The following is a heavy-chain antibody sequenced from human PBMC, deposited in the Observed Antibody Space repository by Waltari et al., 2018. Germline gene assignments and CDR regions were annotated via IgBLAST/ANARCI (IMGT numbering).Heavy chain of an antibody. CDR1: GGSISSYY. D-gene: IGHD3-10*01. CDR2: IYYSGST. CDR3: ARDRMVRGVYYYYYGMDV. J-gene: IGHJ6*02. V-gene: IGHV4-59*01. Sequence: QVQLQESGPGLVKPSETLSLTCTVSGGSISSYYWSWIRQPPGKGLEWIGYIYYSGSTNSTPSPKSRVTISVDTSKNQFSLKLSSVTAADTAVYYCARDRMVRGVYYYYYGMDVWGQGTTVTVSS.